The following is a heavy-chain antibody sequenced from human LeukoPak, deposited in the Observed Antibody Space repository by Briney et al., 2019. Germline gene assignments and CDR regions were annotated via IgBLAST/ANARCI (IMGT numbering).Heavy chain of an antibody. CDR2: IYYSGST. D-gene: IGHD6-19*01. Sequence: SETLSLTCTVSGGSISSSSYYWGWIRQPPGKGLEWIGSIYYSGSTYYNPSLKSRVTVSVDTSKNQFSLKLSSVTAADTAVYYCARHVVSGLRGFDYWGQGTLVTVSS. J-gene: IGHJ4*02. CDR1: GGSISSSSYY. CDR3: ARHVVSGLRGFDY. V-gene: IGHV4-39*01.